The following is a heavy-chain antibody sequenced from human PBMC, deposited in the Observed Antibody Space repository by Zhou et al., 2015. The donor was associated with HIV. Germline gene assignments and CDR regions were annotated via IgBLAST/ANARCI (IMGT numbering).Heavy chain of an antibody. D-gene: IGHD3-22*01. V-gene: IGHV3-33*08. CDR2: VWFNGINK. J-gene: IGHJ2*01. Sequence: VQLVESGGGLVQPGGSLRLSCAASGFTFSSYWMSWVRQAPGKGLEWVAVVWFNGINKYYADSVKGRFTVSRDNSKNTVYLQMNSLRAEDTAVYYCARDLLIARWYFDLWGLAPWSPSPQ. CDR3: ARDLLIARWYFDL. CDR1: GFTFSSYW.